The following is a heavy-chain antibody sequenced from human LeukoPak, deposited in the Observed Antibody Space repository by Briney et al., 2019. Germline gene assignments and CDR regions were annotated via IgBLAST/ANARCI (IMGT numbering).Heavy chain of an antibody. CDR1: GFTFGSYS. J-gene: IGHJ4*02. V-gene: IGHV3-21*01. CDR2: ISSSSSYI. CDR3: AREPDYGGNPGYFDY. D-gene: IGHD4-23*01. Sequence: GGSLRLSCAASGFTFGSYSMNWVRQAPGKGLEWVSSISSSSSYIYYADSVKGRFTISRDNAKNTLYLQMNSLRAEDTAVYYCAREPDYGGNPGYFDYWGQGTLVTVSS.